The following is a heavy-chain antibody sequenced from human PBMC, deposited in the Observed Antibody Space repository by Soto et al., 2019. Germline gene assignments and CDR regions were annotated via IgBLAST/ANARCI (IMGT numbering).Heavy chain of an antibody. CDR2: INHSGST. Sequence: PSETLSLTCAVYGGSFSGYYWSWIRQPPGKGLEWIGEINHSGSTNYNPSLKSRVTISVDTSKNQFSLKLSSVTAADTAVYYCARGRRSGWPYWGQGTQVTVSS. J-gene: IGHJ4*02. D-gene: IGHD6-19*01. CDR1: GGSFSGYY. V-gene: IGHV4-34*01. CDR3: ARGRRSGWPY.